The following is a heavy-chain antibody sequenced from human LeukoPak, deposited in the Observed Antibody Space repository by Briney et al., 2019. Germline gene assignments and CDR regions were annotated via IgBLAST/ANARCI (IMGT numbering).Heavy chain of an antibody. CDR2: VSYAGT. D-gene: IGHD6-19*01. Sequence: SETLSLTCTVSGGSIDTFFWTWIRQPPGKGLEWIGYVSYAGTSYNPSLKSRLTISLDTSKTQFFLNLTSVTAADTGVYYCARGMRIAVAGYWFDPWSQGTLVTVSS. CDR1: GGSIDTFF. J-gene: IGHJ5*02. CDR3: ARGMRIAVAGYWFDP. V-gene: IGHV4-59*01.